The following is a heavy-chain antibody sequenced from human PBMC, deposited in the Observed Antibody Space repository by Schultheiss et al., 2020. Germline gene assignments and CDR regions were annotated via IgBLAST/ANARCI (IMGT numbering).Heavy chain of an antibody. Sequence: GGSLRLSCAASGFTFSSYSMNWVRQAPGKGLEWVSSISSSSSYIYYADSVKGRFTISRDNAKNSLYLQMNSLRAEDTAVYYCAKEKDYYSGMDVWGQGTTVTGYS. CDR3: AKEKDYYSGMDV. J-gene: IGHJ6*02. CDR1: GFTFSSYS. CDR2: ISSSSSYI. V-gene: IGHV3-21*01.